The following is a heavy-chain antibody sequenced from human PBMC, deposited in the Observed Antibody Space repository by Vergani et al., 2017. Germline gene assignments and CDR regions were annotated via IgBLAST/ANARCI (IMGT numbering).Heavy chain of an antibody. D-gene: IGHD2-8*01. V-gene: IGHV3-21*06. CDR2: IGSSGPYI. CDR3: ARDCTSGGCPDNYGMDV. J-gene: IGHJ6*02. CDR1: GFTFSDFS. Sequence: EVQLLESGGGLVQPGGSLRLSCAASGFTFSDFSMSWVLQAPGKGLEWVAFIGSSGPYINYADSVKGRFIISRDNTNNSLFLQLRSLRAEDAAVYYCARDCTSGGCPDNYGMDVWGQGATVTVSS.